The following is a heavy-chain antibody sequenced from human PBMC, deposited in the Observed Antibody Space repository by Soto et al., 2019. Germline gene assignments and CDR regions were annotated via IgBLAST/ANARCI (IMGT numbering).Heavy chain of an antibody. CDR2: VTVFNGET. CDR1: GYTFKRYG. J-gene: IGHJ4*02. Sequence: QVQLVQSGGEVQKPGASVKVSCKASGYTFKRYGISWVRQAPGQRLEWMGWVTVFNGETNYAQKFQDRVTVTTDTSTNTAYMELRSLRSDDTAVYYCARGSLYFDFWGQGTLVTVSS. CDR3: ARGSLYFDF. D-gene: IGHD1-26*01. V-gene: IGHV1-18*04.